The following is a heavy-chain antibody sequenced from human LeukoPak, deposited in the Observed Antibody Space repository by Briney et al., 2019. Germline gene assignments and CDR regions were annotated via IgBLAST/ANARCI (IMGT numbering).Heavy chain of an antibody. D-gene: IGHD1-14*01. CDR1: GGSISSYY. CDR3: VGWLRTAGGVDFDY. J-gene: IGHJ4*02. Sequence: PSETLSLTCTVSGGSISSYYWSWIRQPPGKGLEWIGYIYYSGSTNYNPSLKSRVTISVDTSKNQFSLKLSSVTAADTAVYYCVGWLRTAGGVDFDYWGQGTLVTVSS. V-gene: IGHV4-59*12. CDR2: IYYSGST.